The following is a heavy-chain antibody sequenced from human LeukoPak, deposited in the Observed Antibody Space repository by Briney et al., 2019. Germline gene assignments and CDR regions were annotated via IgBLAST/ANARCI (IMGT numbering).Heavy chain of an antibody. Sequence: GGSLRLSCAASGFTFRYYGMSWVRQAPGKGLEWVSSLSGSGSSTHYADSVKGRFTISRDNSKNTLYLQMNSLRAEVTAVYYCAKGRGAAAADGMDAWGQGTTVTVPS. J-gene: IGHJ6*02. CDR3: AKGRGAAAADGMDA. CDR1: GFTFRYYG. D-gene: IGHD6-25*01. CDR2: LSGSGSST. V-gene: IGHV3-23*01.